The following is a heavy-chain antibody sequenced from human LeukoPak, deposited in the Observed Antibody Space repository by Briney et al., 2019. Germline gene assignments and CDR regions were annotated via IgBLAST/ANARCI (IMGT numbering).Heavy chain of an antibody. J-gene: IGHJ5*02. D-gene: IGHD4-17*01. V-gene: IGHV3-53*01. Sequence: GGSLRLSCAASGFSVSDNYMNWVRQTPGKGLEWVSVLYRGGNTYYADSVNGRFTISRDNSKNTLYLQMNSLRVEDTAVYYCVRDLSTVTTRGWFDPWGQGTLVTVSS. CDR3: VRDLSTVTTRGWFDP. CDR2: LYRGGNT. CDR1: GFSVSDNY.